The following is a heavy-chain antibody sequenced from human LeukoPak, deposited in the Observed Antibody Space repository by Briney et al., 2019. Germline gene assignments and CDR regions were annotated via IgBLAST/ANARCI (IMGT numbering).Heavy chain of an antibody. Sequence: GASVKVSCKASGYTFTGYYMHWVRQAPGQGLEWMGWINPNSGGTNYAQKFQGRVTMTRDTSISTAYMELSRLRSDDTAVYYCARSMGGAVAGFDYWGQGTLVTVSS. CDR2: INPNSGGT. J-gene: IGHJ4*02. CDR3: ARSMGGAVAGFDY. D-gene: IGHD6-19*01. CDR1: GYTFTGYY. V-gene: IGHV1-2*02.